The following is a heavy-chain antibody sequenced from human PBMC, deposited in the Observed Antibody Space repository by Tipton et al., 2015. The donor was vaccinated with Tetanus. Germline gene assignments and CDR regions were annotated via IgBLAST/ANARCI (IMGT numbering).Heavy chain of an antibody. J-gene: IGHJ4*02. V-gene: IGHV4-34*01. CDR3: AGLPVGGGYSAHHYFLH. CDR2: ISDSGRK. Sequence: PSLTCAVYGGSFDGYYLGWVRPSPGKGLGWIGEISDSGRKNYNPSLKSRVIISLDTSRNQFSLKLNSVTAADTAVYYCAGLPVGGGYSAHHYFLHWGQGTLVTVSS. D-gene: IGHD4-23*01. CDR1: GGSFDGYY.